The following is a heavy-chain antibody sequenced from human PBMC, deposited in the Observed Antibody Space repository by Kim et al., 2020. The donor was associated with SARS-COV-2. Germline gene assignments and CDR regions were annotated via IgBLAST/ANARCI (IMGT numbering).Heavy chain of an antibody. D-gene: IGHD1-26*01. J-gene: IGHJ3*02. CDR1: GLTLSGSA. Sequence: GGSLRLSCAASGLTLSGSAMHWVHQASGTGLEWVGRIRSKSNSYETAYAASVEGRFTISRDDSKNTAYLQMNSLKTEDTAVYYCARGPPYSESYWDAFDIWGQGTMVTVSS. CDR3: ARGPPYSESYWDAFDI. CDR2: IRSKSNSYET. V-gene: IGHV3-73*01.